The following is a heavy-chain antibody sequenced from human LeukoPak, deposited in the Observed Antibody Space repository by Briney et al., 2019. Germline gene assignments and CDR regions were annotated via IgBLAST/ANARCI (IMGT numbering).Heavy chain of an antibody. CDR3: TRGQWLANPIDY. Sequence: GGSLRLSCAASGFTFSGSAMHWVRQASGKGLEWVGRIRSKANSYATAYAASVKGRFTISRDDSKNTAYLQMNSLKTEDTAVYYRTRGQWLANPIDYWGQGTLVTVSS. J-gene: IGHJ4*02. D-gene: IGHD6-19*01. CDR1: GFTFSGSA. CDR2: IRSKANSYAT. V-gene: IGHV3-73*01.